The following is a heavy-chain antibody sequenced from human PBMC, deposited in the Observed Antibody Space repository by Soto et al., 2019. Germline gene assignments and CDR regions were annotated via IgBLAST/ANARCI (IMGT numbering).Heavy chain of an antibody. J-gene: IGHJ4*02. Sequence: GGSLRLSCAASGFTFSSYSMNWVRQAPGKGLEWVSSISSSSSYIYYADSVKGRFTISRDNAKNSLYLQMNSLGAEDTAVYYCARGGTSYYDFWSGYPQDYWGQGTLVTVSS. V-gene: IGHV3-21*01. CDR1: GFTFSSYS. D-gene: IGHD3-3*01. CDR3: ARGGTSYYDFWSGYPQDY. CDR2: ISSSSSYI.